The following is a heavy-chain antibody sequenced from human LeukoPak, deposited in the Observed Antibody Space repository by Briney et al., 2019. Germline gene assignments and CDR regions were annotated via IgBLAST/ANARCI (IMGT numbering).Heavy chain of an antibody. V-gene: IGHV1-69*05. CDR3: AQGAIAVAGYHAFDS. Sequence: SVKVSCKASGGTFSSYAISWVRQAPGEGLEWMGRIIPIFGTANYAQKFQGRVTITTDETTSTAYMELSSLRSEDTAVYYCAQGAIAVAGYHAFDSWGQGTMVTVSS. CDR1: GGTFSSYA. CDR2: IIPIFGTA. J-gene: IGHJ3*02. D-gene: IGHD6-19*01.